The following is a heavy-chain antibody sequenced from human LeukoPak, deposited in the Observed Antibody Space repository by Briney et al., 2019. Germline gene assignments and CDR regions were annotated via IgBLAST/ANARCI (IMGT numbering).Heavy chain of an antibody. V-gene: IGHV4-61*02. CDR2: IYSSGST. Sequence: SETLSLPCTVSGVSISSRYHYWTWIRQPAGKGLEWIGRIYSSGSTNYNPSLQSRVAISLDTSENQFSLMLTSVTAADTAVYYCARDGGWDYYYYYMDVWGKGTTVTVSS. D-gene: IGHD3-16*01. CDR1: GVSISSRYHY. CDR3: ARDGGWDYYYYYMDV. J-gene: IGHJ6*03.